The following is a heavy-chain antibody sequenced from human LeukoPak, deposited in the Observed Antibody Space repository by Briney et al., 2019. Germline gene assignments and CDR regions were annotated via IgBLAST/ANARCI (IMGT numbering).Heavy chain of an antibody. D-gene: IGHD4/OR15-4a*01. J-gene: IGHJ4*02. Sequence: GGSLRLSCTVSGLTVSSNSMSWVRQAPGKGLEWVSFIYSDNTHYSDSVKGRFTISRDNSKNTLYLQMNSLGAEDTAVYYCARRAGAYSHPYDYWGQGTLVTVSS. V-gene: IGHV3-53*01. CDR1: GLTVSSNS. CDR2: IYSDNT. CDR3: ARRAGAYSHPYDY.